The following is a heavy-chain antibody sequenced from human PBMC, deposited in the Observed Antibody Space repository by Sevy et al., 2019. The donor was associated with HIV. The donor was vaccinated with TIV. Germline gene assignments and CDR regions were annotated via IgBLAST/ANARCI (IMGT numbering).Heavy chain of an antibody. J-gene: IGHJ6*02. V-gene: IGHV3-53*01. D-gene: IGHD2-2*01. CDR2: IYSAGTT. Sequence: GGSLRLSCVASELTGGSLSINWVRQAPGKGLEWVSLIYSAGTTFYSDSVKGRFTISRDNSNNTVDLQMNSLRAEDTAIYYCARIKGASSSYAMDVWGQGTTVTVSS. CDR3: ARIKGASSSYAMDV. CDR1: ELTGGSLS.